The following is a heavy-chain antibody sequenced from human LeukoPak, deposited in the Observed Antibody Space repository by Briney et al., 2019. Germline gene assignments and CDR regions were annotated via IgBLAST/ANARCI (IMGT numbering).Heavy chain of an antibody. CDR1: GGTLSSYA. V-gene: IGHV1-69*13. D-gene: IGHD3-22*01. J-gene: IGHJ3*02. Sequence: SVKVSCKASGGTLSSYAISWVRQAPGQGLEWMGGIIPIFGTANYAQKFQGRVTIAADESTSTAYMELSSLRSEDTAVYYCARGRDYYDSSADDAFDIWGQGTMVTVSS. CDR3: ARGRDYYDSSADDAFDI. CDR2: IIPIFGTA.